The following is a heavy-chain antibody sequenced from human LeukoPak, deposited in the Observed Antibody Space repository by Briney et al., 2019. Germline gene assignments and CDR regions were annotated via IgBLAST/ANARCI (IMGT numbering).Heavy chain of an antibody. V-gene: IGHV4-59*01. CDR2: IYYSGST. J-gene: IGHJ4*02. Sequence: SETLSLTCTVSGGSISSYYWSWIRQPPGKGLEWIGYIYYSGSTNYNPSLKSRVTISVDTSKNQFSLKLSSVTAADTAVYYCAGGQQQLTNLDYWGQGTLVTVSS. CDR1: GGSISSYY. D-gene: IGHD6-13*01. CDR3: AGGQQQLTNLDY.